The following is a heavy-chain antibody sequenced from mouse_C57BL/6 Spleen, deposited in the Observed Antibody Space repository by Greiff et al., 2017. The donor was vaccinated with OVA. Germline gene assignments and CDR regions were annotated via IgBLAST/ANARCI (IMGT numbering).Heavy chain of an antibody. CDR2: INPSNGGT. CDR1: GYTFTSYW. CDR3: AYYEYDGNAMDY. J-gene: IGHJ4*01. V-gene: IGHV1-53*01. D-gene: IGHD2-4*01. Sequence: QVQLQQPGTELVKPGASVKLSCKASGYTFTSYWMHWVKQRPGQGLEWIGNINPSNGGTNYNEKFKSKATLTVDKSSSTAYMQLSCLTSEDSAVYECAYYEYDGNAMDYWGQGTSVTVSS.